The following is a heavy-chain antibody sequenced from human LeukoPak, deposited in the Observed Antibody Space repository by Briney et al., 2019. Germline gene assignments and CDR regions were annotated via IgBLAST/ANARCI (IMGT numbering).Heavy chain of an antibody. J-gene: IGHJ6*03. CDR3: ARDLSNRGRDYYYYMDV. D-gene: IGHD7-27*01. V-gene: IGHV4-34*01. CDR1: GGSFSGYY. CDR2: INHSGST. Sequence: SETLSLTCAVYGGSFSGYYWSWIRQPPGKGLEWIGEINHSGSTNYNPSLKSRVTISVDTSKNQFSLKLSSVTAADTAVYYCARDLSNRGRDYYYYMDVWGKGTTVTVSS.